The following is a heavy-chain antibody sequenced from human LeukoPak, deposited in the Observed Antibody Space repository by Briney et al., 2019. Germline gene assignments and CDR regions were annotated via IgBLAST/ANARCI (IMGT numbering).Heavy chain of an antibody. CDR3: ACRDPSIMVYANYYYYMDV. CDR2: ISGSGGST. J-gene: IGHJ6*03. CDR1: GFTFSSYA. D-gene: IGHD2-8*01. Sequence: GGSLRLSCAASGFTFSSYAMSWVRQAPGKGLEWVSAISGSGGSTYYADSVKGRFTISRDNSKNTLYLQMNSLRAEDTAVYYCACRDPSIMVYANYYYYMDVWGKGTTVTVSS. V-gene: IGHV3-23*01.